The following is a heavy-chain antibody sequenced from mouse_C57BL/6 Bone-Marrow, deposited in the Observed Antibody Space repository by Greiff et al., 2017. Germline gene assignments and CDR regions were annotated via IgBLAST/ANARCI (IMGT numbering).Heavy chain of an antibody. D-gene: IGHD1-1*01. CDR3: ARRDSYYYGSSFFAY. CDR1: GYTFTSYG. CDR2: IYPRSGNT. V-gene: IGHV1-81*01. Sequence: QVQLQQSGAELARPGASVKLSCKASGYTFTSYGISWVKQRTGQGLEWIGEIYPRSGNTYYNEKFKGKATLTADKSSSTAYMELRSLTSEDSAVYFCARRDSYYYGSSFFAYWGQGTLVTVSA. J-gene: IGHJ3*01.